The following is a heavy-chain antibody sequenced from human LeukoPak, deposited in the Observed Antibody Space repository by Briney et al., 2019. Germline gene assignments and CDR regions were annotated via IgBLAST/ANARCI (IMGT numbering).Heavy chain of an antibody. Sequence: GGSLRLSCAASGFTVSSNYMSWVRQAPGKGLEWVSVIYSGGSTYYADSVKGRFTISRDNSKNTLYLQMNSLRAEDTAVYYCARDGGSGWRGTVRFWGQGTMLIVSS. CDR2: IYSGGST. CDR3: ARDGGSGWRGTVRF. V-gene: IGHV3-53*01. CDR1: GFTVSSNY. D-gene: IGHD6-19*01. J-gene: IGHJ3*01.